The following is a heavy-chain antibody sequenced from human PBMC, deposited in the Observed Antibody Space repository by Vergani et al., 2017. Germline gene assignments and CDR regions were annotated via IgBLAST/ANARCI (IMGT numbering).Heavy chain of an antibody. J-gene: IGHJ4*02. D-gene: IGHD3-10*01. V-gene: IGHV4-30-4*01. Sequence: QVQLQESGPGLVKPSQTLSLTCTVSGGSITSGDYYWSWIRQPPGKGLEWIGYIYYSGSTYYNPSLKSRVTISVDTSKNQFSLQLSSVTAADTAVYYCARVSGSGYLFDYWGQGTLVTVSS. CDR3: ARVSGSGYLFDY. CDR2: IYYSGST. CDR1: GGSITSGDYY.